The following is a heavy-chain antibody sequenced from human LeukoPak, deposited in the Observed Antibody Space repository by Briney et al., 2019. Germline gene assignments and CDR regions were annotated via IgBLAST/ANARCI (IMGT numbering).Heavy chain of an antibody. D-gene: IGHD6-13*01. V-gene: IGHV1-8*01. CDR2: MNPNSGNT. CDR3: ARCSLSSWYWYYYGMDV. CDR1: GYTFTIYD. J-gene: IGHJ6*02. Sequence: ASVKVSCTASGYTFTIYDINWVRQATGQGLEWMGWMNPNSGNTGYAQKFQGRVTMTRNTSISTAYTELSSLRSEDTAVYYCARCSLSSWYWYYYGMDVWGQGTTVTVSS.